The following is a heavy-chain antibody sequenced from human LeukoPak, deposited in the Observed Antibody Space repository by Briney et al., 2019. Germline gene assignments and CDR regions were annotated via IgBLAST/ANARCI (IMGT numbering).Heavy chain of an antibody. CDR3: ARPSPPLVT. D-gene: IGHD2/OR15-2a*01. V-gene: IGHV4-34*01. Sequence: PSETLSLTCAVYGGSFSGYYWGWIRQPPGKGLEWIGEINHSGSTNYNPSLKSRVTIAVDTSKNQFSLKLSSVTAADTAVYYCARPSPPLVTWGQGTMVTVSS. CDR2: INHSGST. CDR1: GGSFSGYY. J-gene: IGHJ3*01.